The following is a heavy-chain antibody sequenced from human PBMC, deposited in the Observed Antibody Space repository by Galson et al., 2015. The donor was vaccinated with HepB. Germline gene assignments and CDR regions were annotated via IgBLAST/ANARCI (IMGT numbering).Heavy chain of an antibody. J-gene: IGHJ4*02. D-gene: IGHD3-10*01. CDR1: GFTFSSYA. CDR2: ISGSGGST. Sequence: SLRLSCAASGFTFSSYAMSWVRQAPGKGLEWVSAISGSGGSTYYADSVKGRFTISRDNSKNTLYLQMNSLRAEDTAVYYCTRETKGLWFGELSRGFDYWGQGTLVTVSS. CDR3: TRETKGLWFGELSRGFDY. V-gene: IGHV3-23*01.